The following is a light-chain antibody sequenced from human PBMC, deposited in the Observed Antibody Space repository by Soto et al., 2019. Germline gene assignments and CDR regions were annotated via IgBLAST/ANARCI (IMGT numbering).Light chain of an antibody. CDR3: NSYAISTDSYV. J-gene: IGLJ1*01. Sequence: QSALTQPASVSGSPGQSITISCTGTSSDVGARDYVSWYQQHPGKAPKLMIYDVSNRPSGVSNRFSGSKSGNTASLTVSGLQAEDKADYYCNSYAISTDSYVFGTGTKLTVL. CDR1: SSDVGARDY. V-gene: IGLV2-14*01. CDR2: DVS.